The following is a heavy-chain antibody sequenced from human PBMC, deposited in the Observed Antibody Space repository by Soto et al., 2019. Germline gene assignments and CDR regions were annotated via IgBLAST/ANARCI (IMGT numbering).Heavy chain of an antibody. CDR2: IYPGDSDT. V-gene: IGHV5-51*03. J-gene: IGHJ4*02. CDR1: GYSFTSYW. D-gene: IGHD3-10*01. Sequence: EVQLVQSGAEVKKPGESLKISCKGSGYSFTSYWIGWVRQMPGKGLEWMGIIYPGDSDTRYSPSFQGQVTISADKSISTAYLQWSSLKASDTAMYYCARREVEYYYGSGSYSFGYYFDYWGQGTLVTVSS. CDR3: ARREVEYYYGSGSYSFGYYFDY.